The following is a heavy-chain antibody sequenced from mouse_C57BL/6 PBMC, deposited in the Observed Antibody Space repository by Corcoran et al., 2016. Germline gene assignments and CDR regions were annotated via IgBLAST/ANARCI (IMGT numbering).Heavy chain of an antibody. D-gene: IGHD2-1*01. CDR3: ARRRGYGNYGDWYFDV. CDR1: GYTFTDYN. CDR2: INPNNGVT. V-gene: IGHV1-22*01. Sequence: EVQLQQSGPELVKPGASVKMSCKASGYTFTDYNMHWVKQSHGKSLEWIGYINPNNGVTIYNQKFKGKATLTVNNSSSTAYMELRSLTSEDSAVYYCARRRGYGNYGDWYFDVWGTGTTVTVSS. J-gene: IGHJ1*03.